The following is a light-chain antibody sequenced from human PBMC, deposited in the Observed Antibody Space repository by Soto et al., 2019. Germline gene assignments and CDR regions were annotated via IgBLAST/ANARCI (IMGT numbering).Light chain of an antibody. V-gene: IGKV3-11*01. CDR1: QSVSSS. Sequence: EIVLTQSPATLSLSPGDRATLSCRASQSVSSSLAWYQQKPGQDPRLLIYDASNRATGIPARVSGSGSGTDFTLTITTLEPEDFAVYYCQQRSNWPSTFGGGTKVEIK. CDR2: DAS. J-gene: IGKJ4*01. CDR3: QQRSNWPST.